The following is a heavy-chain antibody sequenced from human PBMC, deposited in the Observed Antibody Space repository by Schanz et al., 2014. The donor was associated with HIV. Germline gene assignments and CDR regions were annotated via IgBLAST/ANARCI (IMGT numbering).Heavy chain of an antibody. CDR3: AKMARSVAANTNLDY. Sequence: EVQLLESGGGLVQPGGSLRLTCAASGFTFRSYAMTWVRQAPGKGLDWVSGITGSGVSTYYADSVKGRFTISRDKSKNTLYLQMNSLRVEDTAVYYCAKMARSVAANTNLDYWGQGTLVTVSS. J-gene: IGHJ4*02. V-gene: IGHV3-23*01. D-gene: IGHD6-19*01. CDR1: GFTFRSYA. CDR2: ITGSGVST.